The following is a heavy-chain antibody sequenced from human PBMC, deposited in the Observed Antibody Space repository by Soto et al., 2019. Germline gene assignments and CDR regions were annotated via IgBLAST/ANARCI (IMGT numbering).Heavy chain of an antibody. J-gene: IGHJ6*02. Sequence: QITLKESGPTLVKPTQTLTLTCTFSGFSLNTGGLGVGWIRQPPGKALEWLALIYWDGDKRYSPSLQSRLSITKDTHNNQVVLKMTNRDPVDTATYYCVHSRCGGDCLQSYSSHYYYGMDVWGQGNTVTVSS. CDR2: IYWDGDK. CDR3: VHSRCGGDCLQSYSSHYYYGMDV. D-gene: IGHD2-21*02. CDR1: GFSLNTGGLG. V-gene: IGHV2-5*02.